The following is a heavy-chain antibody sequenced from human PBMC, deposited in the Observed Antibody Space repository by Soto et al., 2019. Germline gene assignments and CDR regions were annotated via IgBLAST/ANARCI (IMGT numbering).Heavy chain of an antibody. D-gene: IGHD2-8*01. CDR1: GFTFSSYG. CDR3: AGRYCTNGISYTNSYYYMDV. CDR2: ITHSGGNT. V-gene: IGHV3-23*01. Sequence: ELQLLESGGGLVQPGGSLRLSCAASGFTFSSYGMNWVRQAPGKGLEWVSSITHSGGNTYYADSVEGRFTISRDNSKDTLYLQMNSLRAEDTAVYYCAGRYCTNGISYTNSYYYMDVWGKGTTVTVSS. J-gene: IGHJ6*03.